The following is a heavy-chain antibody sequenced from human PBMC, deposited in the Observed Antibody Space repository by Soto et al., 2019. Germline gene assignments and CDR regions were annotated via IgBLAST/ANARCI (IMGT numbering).Heavy chain of an antibody. CDR2: IYYSGST. D-gene: IGHD3-10*01. CDR3: ARRGSGSYSDY. Sequence: QLQLQESGPGLVKPSETLSLTCTVSGGSISSSSYYWGWIRQPPGKGLEWIGSIYYSGSTYYNPSLKSRVTISVDTSKNQFSLKLSSVTAADTAVYYCARRGSGSYSDYWGQGTRVNVSS. J-gene: IGHJ4*02. V-gene: IGHV4-39*01. CDR1: GGSISSSSYY.